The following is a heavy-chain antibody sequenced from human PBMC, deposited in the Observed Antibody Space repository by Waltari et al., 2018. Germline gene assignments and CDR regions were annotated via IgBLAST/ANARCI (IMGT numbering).Heavy chain of an antibody. CDR1: GFTFKTDW. Sequence: EVQLVESGGGLVQPGGSLRLSCAASGFTFKTDWMSWFRQAPGKGLEWVAHIKGDGSEKYILDSVKGRFTISRDNGKNSLYLQMDSLRVEDTAVYYCVRAVGYYYYYMDVWGKGTTVAVSS. J-gene: IGHJ6*03. CDR2: IKGDGSEK. CDR3: VRAVGYYYYYMDV. V-gene: IGHV3-7*01.